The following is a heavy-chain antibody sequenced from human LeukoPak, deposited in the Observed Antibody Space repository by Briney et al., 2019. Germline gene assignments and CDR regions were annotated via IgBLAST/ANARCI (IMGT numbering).Heavy chain of an antibody. CDR3: AKDRCSNGVGCYYYYMDV. CDR1: GYTFTGYY. J-gene: IGHJ6*03. Sequence: ASVRVSCKASGYTFTGYYMHWVLQAPGQGLEWMGWINPNSGGTNYAQKFQGRVTMTRDTSISTAYMELSRLRSDDTAVYYCAKDRCSNGVGCYYYYMDVWGKGTTVTISS. V-gene: IGHV1-2*02. D-gene: IGHD2-8*01. CDR2: INPNSGGT.